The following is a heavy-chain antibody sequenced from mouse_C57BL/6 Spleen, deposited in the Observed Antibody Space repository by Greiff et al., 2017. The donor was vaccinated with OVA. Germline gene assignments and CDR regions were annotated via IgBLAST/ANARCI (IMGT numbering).Heavy chain of an antibody. CDR3: ARPIKDYGSSWGY. Sequence: EVKLVESGGGLVQPGGSLKLSCAASGFTFSDYYMYWVRQTPEKRLEWVAYISNGGGSTYYPDTVKGRFTISRDNAKNTLYLQMSRLKSEDTAMDYCARPIKDYGSSWGYWGQGTTLTVSS. J-gene: IGHJ2*01. V-gene: IGHV5-12*01. D-gene: IGHD1-1*01. CDR2: ISNGGGST. CDR1: GFTFSDYY.